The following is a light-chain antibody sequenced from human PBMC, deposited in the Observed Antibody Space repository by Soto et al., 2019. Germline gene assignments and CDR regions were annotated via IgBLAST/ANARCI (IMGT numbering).Light chain of an antibody. CDR1: QSVSSSY. CDR3: QQYRT. CDR2: GAS. V-gene: IGKV3-20*01. J-gene: IGKJ1*01. Sequence: EIVLPQSPGTLSLSPGERATLSCRASQSVSSSYVAWYQQKPVQAPRLLIYGASSRATGIPDRFSGSGSWTDFTLTISRLEHEDVAVYYCQQYRTFGQGTKVEIK.